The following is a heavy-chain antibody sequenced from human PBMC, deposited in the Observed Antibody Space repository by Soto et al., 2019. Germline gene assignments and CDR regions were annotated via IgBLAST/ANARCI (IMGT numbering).Heavy chain of an antibody. CDR3: ARERLEWLLTPKYYYGMDV. CDR2: IYHSGST. J-gene: IGHJ6*02. CDR1: GYSISSGYY. Sequence: SETLSLTCTVSGYSISSGYYWGWIRQPPGKGLEWIGSIYHSGSTYYNPSLKSRVTISVDTSKNQFSLKLSSVTAADTAVYYCARERLEWLLTPKYYYGMDVWGQGTTVTVSS. V-gene: IGHV4-38-2*02. D-gene: IGHD3-3*01.